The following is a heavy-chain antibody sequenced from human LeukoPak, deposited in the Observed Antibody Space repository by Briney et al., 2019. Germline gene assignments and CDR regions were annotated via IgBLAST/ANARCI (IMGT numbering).Heavy chain of an antibody. CDR2: IYYGGST. CDR1: GGSISSYY. J-gene: IGHJ6*02. V-gene: IGHV4-59*01. D-gene: IGHD4-17*01. Sequence: SETLSLTCTVSGGSISSYYWSWIRQPPGKGLEWIGYIYYGGSTNYNPSLKSRVTISVDTSKNQFSLKLSSVTAADTAVYYCARENDYGDYYYGMDVWGQGTTVTVSS. CDR3: ARENDYGDYYYGMDV.